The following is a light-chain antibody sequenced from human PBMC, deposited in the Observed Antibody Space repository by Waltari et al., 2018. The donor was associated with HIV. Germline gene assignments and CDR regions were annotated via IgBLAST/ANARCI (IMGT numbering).Light chain of an antibody. V-gene: IGLV2-14*01. CDR2: DVS. CDR3: NSYSTTYTPCV. Sequence: QSALTQPASVSGSPGQSITISCTGSSSDVGAYNYVSWYHQHPGKAPKLVIYDVSNRPSGVSNRVSGSKSGNTASLTISGLQTEDEADYYCNSYSTTYTPCVFGTGTRVTVL. J-gene: IGLJ1*01. CDR1: SSDVGAYNY.